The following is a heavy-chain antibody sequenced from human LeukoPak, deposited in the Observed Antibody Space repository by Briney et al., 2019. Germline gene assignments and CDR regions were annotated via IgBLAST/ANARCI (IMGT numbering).Heavy chain of an antibody. CDR2: ISGSGGST. CDR3: ARDIVVVVAAGDAFDI. J-gene: IGHJ3*02. CDR1: GFTFSNYA. D-gene: IGHD2-15*01. V-gene: IGHV3-23*01. Sequence: GSLRLSCAASGFTFSNYAMGWVRQAPGKGLEWVSTISGSGGSTHYADSVKGRLTISRDNTKNTLYLQMKSLRAEDTAAYYCARDIVVVVAAGDAFDIWGRGIMVTVSS.